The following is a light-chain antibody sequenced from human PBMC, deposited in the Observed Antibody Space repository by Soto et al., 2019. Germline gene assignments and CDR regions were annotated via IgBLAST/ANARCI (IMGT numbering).Light chain of an antibody. J-gene: IGLJ3*02. CDR2: GNS. V-gene: IGLV1-40*01. CDR1: SSNIGAGYD. CDR3: QSYDSRLSGWV. Sequence: QSVLTQPPSVSGAPGQRVTISCTGSSSNIGAGYDVHWYQQLPGTAPKLHIYGNSNRPSGVPDRFSGSKSGTSASLAITGLQAEDEADYYCQSYDSRLSGWVFGGGTKLTVL.